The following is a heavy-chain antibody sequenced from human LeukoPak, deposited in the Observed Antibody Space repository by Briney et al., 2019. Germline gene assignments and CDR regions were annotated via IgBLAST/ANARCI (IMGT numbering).Heavy chain of an antibody. CDR1: GFTFSSDA. V-gene: IGHV3-23*01. CDR3: VKTMTGYFSDGFDI. D-gene: IGHD3-9*01. Sequence: TGGSLRLSCAASGFTFSSDAMIWVRQAPGKGLEWVSNISGGGGDTYYGDSVKGRFTISRDNSKTTLYLQMNSLRAEDTAVYWCVKTMTGYFSDGFDIWGQGTMVTVSS. J-gene: IGHJ3*02. CDR2: ISGGGGDT.